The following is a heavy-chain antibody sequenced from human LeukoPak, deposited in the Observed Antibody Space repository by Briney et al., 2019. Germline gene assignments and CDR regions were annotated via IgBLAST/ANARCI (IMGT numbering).Heavy chain of an antibody. D-gene: IGHD3-9*01. CDR3: ASDWAYYDILTGYSANYFDY. CDR1: GFTFSSYW. J-gene: IGHJ4*02. CDR2: IKQDGSEK. V-gene: IGHV3-7*01. Sequence: GGSLRLSCEASGFTFSSYWMSWVRQAPGKGLEWVANIKQDGSEKYYVDSVKGRFTISRDNVENSLYLQMNSLRAEDTAVYYCASDWAYYDILTGYSANYFDYWGQGTLVTVSS.